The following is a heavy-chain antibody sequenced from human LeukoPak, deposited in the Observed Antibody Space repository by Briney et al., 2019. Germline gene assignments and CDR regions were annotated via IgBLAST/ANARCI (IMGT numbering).Heavy chain of an antibody. CDR1: GGTFSSYA. J-gene: IGHJ3*02. V-gene: IGHV1-69*05. CDR3: ARDESVFDI. CDR2: IIPIFGTA. Sequence: ASVKVSCKASGGTFSSYAISWVRQAPGQGLEWMGGIIPIFGTANYAQKFQGRVTITTDESTSTAYLELRSLRSDDTAMYYCARDESVFDIWGPGTMVTVSS. D-gene: IGHD5/OR15-5a*01.